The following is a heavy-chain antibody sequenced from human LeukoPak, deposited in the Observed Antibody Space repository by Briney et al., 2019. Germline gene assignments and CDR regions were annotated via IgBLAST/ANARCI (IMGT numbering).Heavy chain of an antibody. CDR3: VREIFGLDY. CDR1: GFTFSSYW. Sequence: GGSLRLSCAASGFTFSSYWMNWVRQAPGKGLEWVANINRDGSKKYYVDSVKGRFTISRDNAKNSLYLQMNSLRAEDAAVYYCVREIFGLDYWGQGTLVTLSS. D-gene: IGHD3-10*01. V-gene: IGHV3-7*01. CDR2: INRDGSKK. J-gene: IGHJ4*02.